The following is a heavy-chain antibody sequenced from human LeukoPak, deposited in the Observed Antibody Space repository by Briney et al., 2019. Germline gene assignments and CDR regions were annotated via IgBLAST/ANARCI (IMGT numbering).Heavy chain of an antibody. CDR1: GGTFTSYA. V-gene: IGHV1-69*04. CDR3: ARSLGYYYMDV. Sequence: SVKVSCKASGGTFTSYAISWVRQAPGQGLEWMGRIIPILGIANYAQKFQGRVTITADKSTSTAYMELSSLRSDDTAVYYCARSLGYYYMDVWGKGTTVTVSS. D-gene: IGHD7-27*01. CDR2: IIPILGIA. J-gene: IGHJ6*03.